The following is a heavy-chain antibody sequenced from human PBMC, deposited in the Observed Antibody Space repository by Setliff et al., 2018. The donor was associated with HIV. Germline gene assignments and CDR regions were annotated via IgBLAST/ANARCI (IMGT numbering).Heavy chain of an antibody. D-gene: IGHD6-19*01. J-gene: IGHJ4*02. CDR2: INGSGST. Sequence: SETLSLTCDVYGGSFSGYYWSWIRQSPEKGLEWIGEINGSGSTSYNPSLKSRFTISVDISNNQFSLNLKSVTAADTAVFYCARRISFIAGEVAGNFDYWGQGTPVTVSS. V-gene: IGHV4-34*01. CDR3: ARRISFIAGEVAGNFDY. CDR1: GGSFSGYY.